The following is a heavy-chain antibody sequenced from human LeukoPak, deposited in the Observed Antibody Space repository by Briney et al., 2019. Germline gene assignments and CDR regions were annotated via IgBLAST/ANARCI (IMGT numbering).Heavy chain of an antibody. Sequence: ASVKVSCKASGYTFTGYYMHWVRQAPGQGLEWMGWINPNSGGTNYAQKFQGRVTMTRDTSISTAYMELSRLRSDDTAVYYCARDYDILTDAFDTWGQGTMVTVSS. V-gene: IGHV1-2*02. CDR1: GYTFTGYY. D-gene: IGHD3-9*01. J-gene: IGHJ3*02. CDR2: INPNSGGT. CDR3: ARDYDILTDAFDT.